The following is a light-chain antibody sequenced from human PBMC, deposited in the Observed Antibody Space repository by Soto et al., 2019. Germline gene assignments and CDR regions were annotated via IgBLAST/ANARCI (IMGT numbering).Light chain of an antibody. V-gene: IGKV1-39*01. CDR2: GAS. CDR3: QQSYNSPWT. J-gene: IGKJ1*01. CDR1: QSIDTW. Sequence: DIQMTQSPATLAASVGDRVSITCRASQSIDTWLAWYHQESGKAPKLLIYGASSLLSGVPSRFVGRGSGTDFTLTITSLQPEDFATYYCQQSYNSPWTFGPGTKVEI.